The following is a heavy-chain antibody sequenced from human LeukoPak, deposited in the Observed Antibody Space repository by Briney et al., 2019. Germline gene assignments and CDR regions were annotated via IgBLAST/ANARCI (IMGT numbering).Heavy chain of an antibody. D-gene: IGHD2-21*01. Sequence: GASVKVSCKASGYPFTTYGFIWVRQAPGLGLEWMGWISANNGNTKYGQKFQGRVTMTTDTTTETAYMELGSLRFDDTAIYYCARTVGDHADPWGQGSLVTVSS. CDR3: ARTVGDHADP. CDR1: GYPFTTYG. CDR2: ISANNGNT. V-gene: IGHV1-18*01. J-gene: IGHJ5*02.